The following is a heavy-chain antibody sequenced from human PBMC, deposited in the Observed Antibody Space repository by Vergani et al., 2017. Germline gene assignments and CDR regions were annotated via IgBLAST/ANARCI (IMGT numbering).Heavy chain of an antibody. Sequence: QVQLQQSGPGLVKPSQTLSLTCAISGDSVSSNSAGWNWIRQSPSRGLEWLGRTYYRSKWYNDYALSVKSRITINPDTSKNQFSLQLSSVTAADTAVYYCAGSLRYFDWFSIFDIWGQGTMVTVSS. CDR1: GDSVSSNSAG. J-gene: IGHJ3*02. D-gene: IGHD3-9*01. CDR2: TYYRSKWYN. CDR3: AGSLRYFDWFSIFDI. V-gene: IGHV6-1*01.